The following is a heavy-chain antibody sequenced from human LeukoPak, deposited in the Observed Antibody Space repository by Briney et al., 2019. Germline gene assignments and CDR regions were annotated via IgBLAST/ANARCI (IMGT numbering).Heavy chain of an antibody. CDR2: ISSSSSTI. V-gene: IGHV3-48*04. J-gene: IGHJ4*02. D-gene: IGHD6-6*01. Sequence: PGGSLRLSCAASGFTFSSYSMNWVRQAPGMGLEWVSYISSSSSTIYYAESVKGRFTISRDNAKNSLYLQMNSLRAEDTAVYYCAREWSSSSGKAFDYWGQGTLVTVSS. CDR1: GFTFSSYS. CDR3: AREWSSSSGKAFDY.